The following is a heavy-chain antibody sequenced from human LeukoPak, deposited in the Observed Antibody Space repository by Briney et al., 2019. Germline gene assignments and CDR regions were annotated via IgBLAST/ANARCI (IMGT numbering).Heavy chain of an antibody. CDR3: ARDCSLPAITYSSGYYYTFDY. Sequence: ASVKVSCKASGYTFTSYGISWVRQAPGQGLEWMGWISAYNGNTNYAQKLQGRVTMTTDTSTSTAYMELRSLRSDDTAVYYCARDCSLPAITYSSGYYYTFDYWGQGTLVTVSS. CDR1: GYTFTSYG. V-gene: IGHV1-18*01. J-gene: IGHJ4*02. D-gene: IGHD3-22*01. CDR2: ISAYNGNT.